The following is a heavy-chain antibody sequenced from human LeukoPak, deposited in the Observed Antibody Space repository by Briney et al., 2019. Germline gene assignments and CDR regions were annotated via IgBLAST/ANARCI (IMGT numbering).Heavy chain of an antibody. D-gene: IGHD2-2*01. CDR1: GFTFSSYG. Sequence: GGSLRLSCAASGFTFSSYGMHWVRQAPGKGLEWVAVIWYDGSNKYYADSVKGRFTISRDNSKNTLYLQMSSLRAEDTAVYYCAASLPNIVVVPAAKGPFGSWGQGTLVTVSS. CDR2: IWYDGSNK. J-gene: IGHJ5*02. V-gene: IGHV3-33*01. CDR3: AASLPNIVVVPAAKGPFGS.